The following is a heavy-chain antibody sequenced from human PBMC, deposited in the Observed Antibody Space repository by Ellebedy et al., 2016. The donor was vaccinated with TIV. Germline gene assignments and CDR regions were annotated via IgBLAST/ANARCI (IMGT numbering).Heavy chain of an antibody. CDR1: GGSISSYY. V-gene: IGHV4-4*08. D-gene: IGHD3/OR15-3a*01. CDR3: ARNVMIFTFDKWYSDL. J-gene: IGHJ2*01. CDR2: IDSSGTT. Sequence: SETLSLTCTVSGGSISSYYWSWIRQTPGQGLEWIGYIDSSGTTNYNPSLKSRVTISVDTSKNQFSLNLTSVTAADTAVYYCARNVMIFTFDKWYSDLWGRGTLVTVSS.